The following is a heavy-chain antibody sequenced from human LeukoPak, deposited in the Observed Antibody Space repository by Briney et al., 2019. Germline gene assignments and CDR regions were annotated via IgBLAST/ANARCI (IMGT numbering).Heavy chain of an antibody. D-gene: IGHD1-26*01. J-gene: IGHJ4*02. V-gene: IGHV3-30*18. CDR3: AKMGQGHGRVY. CDR1: GFTFSSYG. CDR2: ISYDGTNK. Sequence: GRSLRLSCAASGFTFSSYGMHWVRRAPGKGLEWVAVISYDGTNKYYADSVKGRFTISRDNSKNTLYLQMNSLRAEDTAVYYCAKMGQGHGRVYWGQGTLVTVSS.